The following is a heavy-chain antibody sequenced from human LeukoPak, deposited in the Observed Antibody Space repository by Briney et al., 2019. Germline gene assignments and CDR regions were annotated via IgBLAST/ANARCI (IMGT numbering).Heavy chain of an antibody. V-gene: IGHV4-34*01. CDR1: GGSFSGYY. CDR3: ARSGRLLLWFGELRSWFDP. Sequence: SETLSLTCAVYGGSFSGYYWSWIRQPPGKGLEWIGELNHSGSTNYNPCLKSRATISVDTSKNQFSLKLSSVTAADTAVYYCARSGRLLLWFGELRSWFDPWGQGTLVTVSS. D-gene: IGHD3-10*01. CDR2: LNHSGST. J-gene: IGHJ5*02.